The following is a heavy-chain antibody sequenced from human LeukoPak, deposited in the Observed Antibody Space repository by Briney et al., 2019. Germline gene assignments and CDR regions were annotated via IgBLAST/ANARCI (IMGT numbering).Heavy chain of an antibody. D-gene: IGHD5-12*01. V-gene: IGHV4-39*01. CDR1: GGSISNSDYY. J-gene: IGHJ4*02. Sequence: SETLSLTCTVSGGSISNSDYYWGWIRQPPGKGLEGIGSIYYTGSTYYNPSLKSRVTISVDTSKNQFSVTLSSVTAADTAIYYCTYQRGYSGYDPLHYWGQGTLVTVSS. CDR3: TYQRGYSGYDPLHY. CDR2: IYYTGST.